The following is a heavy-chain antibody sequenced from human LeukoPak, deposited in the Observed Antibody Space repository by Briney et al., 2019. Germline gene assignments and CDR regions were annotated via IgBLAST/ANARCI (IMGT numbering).Heavy chain of an antibody. V-gene: IGHV1-18*01. CDR2: INPYSGNT. CDR1: GYTFTSYI. D-gene: IGHD6-19*01. CDR3: ARDLGAVAGTNTFDI. J-gene: IGHJ3*02. Sequence: ASVKVSCKTSGYTFTSYIITWVRQAPGQGLEWMGWINPYSGNTKYTQKVQGRVTMTTDSSTSTAYMELRSLRSDDTAVYFSARDLGAVAGTNTFDIWGQGTMVTVSS.